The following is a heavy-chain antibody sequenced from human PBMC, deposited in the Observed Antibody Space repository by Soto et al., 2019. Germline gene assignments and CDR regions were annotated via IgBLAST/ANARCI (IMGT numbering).Heavy chain of an antibody. J-gene: IGHJ4*02. D-gene: IGHD4-17*01. V-gene: IGHV5-51*01. CDR2: IYPGDSDT. CDR1: GYSFTSYW. Sequence: PGESLKISCKGSGYSFTSYWIGWVRQMPGKGLEWMGIIYPGDSDTRYSPSFQGQVTISADKSISTAYLQWSSLKASDTAMYYCARLSFHIAGAVTPQEIDYWGQGTLVTVSS. CDR3: ARLSFHIAGAVTPQEIDY.